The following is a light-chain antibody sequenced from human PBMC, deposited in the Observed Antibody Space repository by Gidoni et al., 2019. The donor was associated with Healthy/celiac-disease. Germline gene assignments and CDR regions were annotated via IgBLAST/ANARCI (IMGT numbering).Light chain of an antibody. CDR2: KAS. Sequence: DIQMTQSPSTLSASVGDRVTITCRASQSISSWLAWYQQKPGKAPKLLIYKASSLESGVPSRFRGSGSGTEFTLTISRLQPDDFATYYCQQYNSWWTFGQGTKVEIK. J-gene: IGKJ1*01. V-gene: IGKV1-5*03. CDR1: QSISSW. CDR3: QQYNSWWT.